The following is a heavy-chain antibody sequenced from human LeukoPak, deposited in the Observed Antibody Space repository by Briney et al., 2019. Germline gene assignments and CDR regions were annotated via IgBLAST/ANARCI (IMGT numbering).Heavy chain of an antibody. CDR3: ARDSYDYGGNFFY. Sequence: SGGSLRLSCAASGFAFSDYYMSWIRQAPGKGLEWVSYISSSGSTIYYADSVKGRFTISRDNAKNSLYLQMNSLRAEDTAVYYCARDSYDYGGNFFYWGQGTLVTVSS. D-gene: IGHD4-23*01. V-gene: IGHV3-11*01. CDR1: GFAFSDYY. CDR2: ISSSGSTI. J-gene: IGHJ4*02.